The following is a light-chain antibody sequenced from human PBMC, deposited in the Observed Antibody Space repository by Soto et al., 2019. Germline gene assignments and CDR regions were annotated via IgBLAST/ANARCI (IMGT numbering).Light chain of an antibody. Sequence: EIVLTQSPGTPSLSPGARATLSCRASQSVSSSYLAWYQQKPGQAPRLLINGASSRATGIPDRFSGSGSGTDFTLTISRLEPEEFAVYYCQHFVNSLTWTFGQGTKVDIK. CDR3: QHFVNSLTWT. CDR2: GAS. CDR1: QSVSSSY. V-gene: IGKV3-20*01. J-gene: IGKJ1*01.